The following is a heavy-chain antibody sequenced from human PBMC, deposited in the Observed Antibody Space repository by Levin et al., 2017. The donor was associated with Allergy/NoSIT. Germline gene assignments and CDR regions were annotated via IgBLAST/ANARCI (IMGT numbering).Heavy chain of an antibody. J-gene: IGHJ6*02. CDR3: ARTNFTIWAGTVERPRPTYSDYGMDV. V-gene: IGHV3-21*01. Sequence: ASVKVSCAASGFTFSSYSINWVRQAPGKGLEWVSSISSSGSHTYYADSVKGRFTISRDNARNSLYLQMSSLRAEDTAVYYCARTNFTIWAGTVERPRPTYSDYGMDVWGQGTTVTVSS. D-gene: IGHD1-26*01. CDR2: ISSSGSHT. CDR1: GFTFSSYS.